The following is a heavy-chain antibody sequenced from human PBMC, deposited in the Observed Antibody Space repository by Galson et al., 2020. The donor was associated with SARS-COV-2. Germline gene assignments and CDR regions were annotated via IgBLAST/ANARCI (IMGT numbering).Heavy chain of an antibody. V-gene: IGHV4-31*03. CDR3: ARVSGGYSGY. CDR1: GGSMTSGTYY. Sequence: ASETLSLTCTVSGGSMTSGTYYWSWIRQHPGKGLEWIGYIFYSGSTYYNPSLKSRVTMSVDKSKNQFSLKLSSVTAADTAIYFCARVSGGYSGYWGQGTLVTVSS. CDR2: IFYSGST. J-gene: IGHJ4*02. D-gene: IGHD3-22*01.